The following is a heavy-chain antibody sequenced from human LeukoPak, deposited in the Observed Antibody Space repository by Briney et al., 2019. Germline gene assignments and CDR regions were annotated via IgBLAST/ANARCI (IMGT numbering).Heavy chain of an antibody. D-gene: IGHD6-19*01. CDR3: ARGAVAEMYYFDY. Sequence: SVTVSCTASGGTFSSYAISWVRQAPGQGLEWMGGIIPIFGTANYAQKFQGRVTITADESTSTAYMELSSLRSEDTAVYYCARGAVAEMYYFDYWGQGTLVTVSS. J-gene: IGHJ4*02. CDR1: GGTFSSYA. V-gene: IGHV1-69*13. CDR2: IIPIFGTA.